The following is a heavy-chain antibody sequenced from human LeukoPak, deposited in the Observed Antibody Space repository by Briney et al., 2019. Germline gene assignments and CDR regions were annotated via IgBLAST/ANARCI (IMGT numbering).Heavy chain of an antibody. CDR2: IYYSGST. D-gene: IGHD2-8*01. CDR3: ARHGTIKAPFDY. CDR1: GGSISSSSYY. Sequence: SETLSLTCTVSGGSISSSSYYWGWIRQPPGKGLEWIGSIYYSGSTYYNPSLKSRVTISVDTSKNQFSLKLSSVTAADTAVYYCARHGTIKAPFDYWGQGTLVTVSS. V-gene: IGHV4-39*01. J-gene: IGHJ4*02.